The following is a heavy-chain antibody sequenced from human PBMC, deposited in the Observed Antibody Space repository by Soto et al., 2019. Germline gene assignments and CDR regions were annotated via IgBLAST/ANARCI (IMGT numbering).Heavy chain of an antibody. CDR2: IWYDGSNK. J-gene: IGHJ3*02. V-gene: IGHV3-33*01. CDR1: GFTFSSYG. CDR3: ARIGWYQLLYDAFDI. D-gene: IGHD2-2*02. Sequence: QVQLVESGGGVVQPGRSLRLSCAASGFTFSSYGMHWVLQAPGKGLEWVAVIWYDGSNKYYADSVKGRLTISRDNSKNTRYLQMNSLRADDTAVYYCARIGWYQLLYDAFDIWGQGTMVTVSS.